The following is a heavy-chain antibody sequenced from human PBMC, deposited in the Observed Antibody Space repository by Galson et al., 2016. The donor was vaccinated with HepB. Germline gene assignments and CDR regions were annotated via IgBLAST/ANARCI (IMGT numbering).Heavy chain of an antibody. V-gene: IGHV3-53*04. D-gene: IGHD3-3*01. J-gene: IGHJ6*02. CDR1: GFTVSRNY. CDR2: IYSADTGGTT. Sequence: SLRLSCAASGFTVSRNYMTWVRQAPGKGLEWVSVIYSADTGGTTYYADSVKGRFTISRHNSKNTLYLQMNSLRHEDTAVYYCARAYDFWSGRYCYAMDVWGQGTTVTVS. CDR3: ARAYDFWSGRYCYAMDV.